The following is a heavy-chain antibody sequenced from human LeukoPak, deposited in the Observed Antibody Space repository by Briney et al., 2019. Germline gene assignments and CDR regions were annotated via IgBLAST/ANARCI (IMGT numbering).Heavy chain of an antibody. CDR2: ISSSSSYI. CDR3: ASRDDQWLVTDAFDI. CDR1: AFSLNAYS. Sequence: GGSLRLSCAASAFSLNAYSMNWVRQAPGKGLEWVSSISSSSSYIYYADSVKGRFTISRDNAKNSLYLQMNSLRAEDTAVYYCASRDDQWLVTDAFDIWGQGTMVTVSS. D-gene: IGHD6-19*01. V-gene: IGHV3-21*01. J-gene: IGHJ3*02.